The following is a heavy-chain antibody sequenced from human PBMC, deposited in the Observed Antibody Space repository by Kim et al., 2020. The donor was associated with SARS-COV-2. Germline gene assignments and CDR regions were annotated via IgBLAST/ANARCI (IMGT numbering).Heavy chain of an antibody. Sequence: AAPRQGRFTISRDNSKTPLYLRMNSLRAEDTAVYYCARVRHDYGDYVFDYWGQGTLVTVSS. J-gene: IGHJ4*02. V-gene: IGHV3-53*01. D-gene: IGHD4-17*01. CDR3: ARVRHDYGDYVFDY.